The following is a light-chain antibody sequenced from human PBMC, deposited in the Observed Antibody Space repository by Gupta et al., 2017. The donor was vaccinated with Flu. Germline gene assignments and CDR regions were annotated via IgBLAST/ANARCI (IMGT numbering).Light chain of an antibody. CDR1: TGHSNYA. Sequence: QVVLTQPPSASASLGAPVTLPCTLSTGHSNYAVAWHQQQPEKGPRYLMKVTSDGSRTRGDGIPDRFSGSSSGVDRYLTISSLQSEDEGDYYCQAWGTGPVFGGGTRLTVL. V-gene: IGLV4-69*01. CDR3: QAWGTGPV. CDR2: VTSDGSR. J-gene: IGLJ2*01.